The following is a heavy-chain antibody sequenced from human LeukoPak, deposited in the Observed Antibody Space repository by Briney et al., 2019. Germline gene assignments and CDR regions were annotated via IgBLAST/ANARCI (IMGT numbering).Heavy chain of an antibody. CDR1: GYNFTNYS. Sequence: GASVKVSCKASGYNFTNYSINWVRQAPGQGLEWMGWISAYNGNTNYAQNFQGRVTMTTDTSTNTAYMELRSLRSDDTAVYYCARGLNYGPWGQGTLVTVSS. CDR3: ARGLNYGP. V-gene: IGHV1-18*01. D-gene: IGHD1-7*01. J-gene: IGHJ5*02. CDR2: ISAYNGNT.